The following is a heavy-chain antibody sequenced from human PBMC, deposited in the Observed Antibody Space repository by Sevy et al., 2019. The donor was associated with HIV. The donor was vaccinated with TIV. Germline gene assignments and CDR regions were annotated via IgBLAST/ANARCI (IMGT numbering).Heavy chain of an antibody. D-gene: IGHD6-19*01. CDR1: GFTLSDYY. CDR3: ARPPYSSAFFDF. Sequence: GGSLRLSCAASGFTLSDYYMSWIRQAPGKGLEWVSYISSSGRTIYSADSVKGRFTISRDKTKNSLHLQMNSLRAEDTAVYYCARPPYSSAFFDFWGQRTLVTVSS. CDR2: ISSSGRTI. V-gene: IGHV3-11*01. J-gene: IGHJ4*02.